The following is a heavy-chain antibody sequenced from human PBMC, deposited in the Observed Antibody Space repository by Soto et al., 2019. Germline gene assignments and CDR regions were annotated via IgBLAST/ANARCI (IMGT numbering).Heavy chain of an antibody. D-gene: IGHD1-26*01. J-gene: IGHJ6*02. Sequence: QVQLEQSGAEVKKPGSSVKVSCKASGGTFSRNAVSWVRQAPGQGLEWMGGIIPIFGTGKYAHKLQGRDTITADEATSTVNMELSRLRAENTLGYSCARGNDEWEERGSYCYYGVDVWGQGTTVIVSS. V-gene: IGHV1-69*01. CDR2: IIPIFGTG. CDR3: ARGNDEWEERGSYCYYGVDV. CDR1: GGTFSRNA.